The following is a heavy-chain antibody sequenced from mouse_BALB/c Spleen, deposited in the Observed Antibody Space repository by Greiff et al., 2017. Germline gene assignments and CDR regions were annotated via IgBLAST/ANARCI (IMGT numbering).Heavy chain of an antibody. D-gene: IGHD2-1*01. Sequence: VQLQQSGAELVRPGASVTLSCKASGYTFTDYEMHWVKQTPVHGLEWIGAIDPETGGTAYNQKFKGKATLTADKSSSTAYMELRSLTSEDSAVYYCTRDGNYDWFAYWGQGTLVTVSA. CDR1: GYTFTDYE. CDR2: IDPETGGT. J-gene: IGHJ3*01. CDR3: TRDGNYDWFAY. V-gene: IGHV1-15*01.